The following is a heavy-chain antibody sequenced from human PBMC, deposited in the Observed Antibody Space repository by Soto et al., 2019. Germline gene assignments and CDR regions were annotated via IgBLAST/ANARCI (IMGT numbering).Heavy chain of an antibody. D-gene: IGHD4-4*01. J-gene: IGHJ4*02. CDR1: GGSISSDY. Sequence: SETLSLTCTVSGGSISSDYWSWIRQPPGKGLEWIGYIYYTGSTNYNPSLKSRVTISVDTSKNQFSLKLSSVTAADTAVYYCARGYRSLDYWGQGTLVTVSS. V-gene: IGHV4-59*01. CDR2: IYYTGST. CDR3: ARGYRSLDY.